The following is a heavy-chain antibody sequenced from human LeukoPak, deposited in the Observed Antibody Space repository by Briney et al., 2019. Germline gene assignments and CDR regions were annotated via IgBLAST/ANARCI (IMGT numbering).Heavy chain of an antibody. Sequence: GGSLRLSCVVSGFSFSDSYMTWLRQAPGKGLETVSYIYNGGDTIYYADSVRGRFTISRDNAESSLYLQMNSLRAEDTAVYYCARGHWGLDYWGRGTLVTVSS. D-gene: IGHD7-27*01. V-gene: IGHV3-11*04. CDR1: GFSFSDSY. CDR3: ARGHWGLDY. CDR2: IYNGGDTI. J-gene: IGHJ4*02.